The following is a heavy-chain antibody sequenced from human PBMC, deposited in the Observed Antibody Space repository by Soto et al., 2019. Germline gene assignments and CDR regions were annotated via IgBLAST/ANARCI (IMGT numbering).Heavy chain of an antibody. V-gene: IGHV1-69*01. J-gene: IGHJ4*02. CDR1: GGAFSSYA. CDR2: IIPIFGTA. CDR3: ASSYYDSSGYYTFFDY. D-gene: IGHD3-22*01. Sequence: SVKVSCKASGGAFSSYAISWVRQAPGQGLEWMGGIIPIFGTANYAQKFQGRVTITADESTSTAYMELSSLRSEDTAVYYCASSYYDSSGYYTFFDYWGQGTLVTVSS.